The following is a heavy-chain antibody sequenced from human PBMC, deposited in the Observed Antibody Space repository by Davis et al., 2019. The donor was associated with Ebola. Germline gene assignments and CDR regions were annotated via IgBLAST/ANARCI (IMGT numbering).Heavy chain of an antibody. J-gene: IGHJ4*02. D-gene: IGHD6-6*01. V-gene: IGHV4-39*01. CDR1: GGSIISSSSY. CDR2: IYYSGIT. Sequence: MPSETLSLTCTVSGGSIISSSSYWGWIRQPPRKGLEWIGSIYYSGITYYNPSLKSRVTISVDTSKNQFSLKLRSVTAADTAVYYCACRYSSSPLYWGQGTLVTVSS. CDR3: ACRYSSSPLY.